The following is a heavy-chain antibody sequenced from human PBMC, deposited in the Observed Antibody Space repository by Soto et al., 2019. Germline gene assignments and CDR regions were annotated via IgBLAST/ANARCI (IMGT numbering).Heavy chain of an antibody. CDR3: ARHDSLGLGEVLFGCCGGMGV. Sequence: GESLKISCKGSGYSFSSYWIAWVRQMPGKGLEWMGIIYPGDSDTRYSPSFQGQVTISADKSISTAYLQWSSLKASDTAMYYCARHDSLGLGEVLFGCCGGMGVWGKGTRVTVSS. J-gene: IGHJ6*04. CDR2: IYPGDSDT. CDR1: GYSFSSYW. V-gene: IGHV5-51*01. D-gene: IGHD3-10*01.